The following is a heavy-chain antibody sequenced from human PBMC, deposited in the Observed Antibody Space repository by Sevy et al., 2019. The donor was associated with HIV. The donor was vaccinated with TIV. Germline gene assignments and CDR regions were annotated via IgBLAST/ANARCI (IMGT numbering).Heavy chain of an antibody. V-gene: IGHV4-34*01. CDR2: VHHSGST. CDR1: GGSLSGYY. D-gene: IGHD6-13*01. CDR3: ARIQQVVNYYNYYGLDV. Sequence: SETLSLTCSVYGGSLSGYYWSWIRQSPGRGLEWIGEVHHSGSTNYNPSFKSRVTMSVDTSNNQFSLNLGSVTAADAAVYYCARIQQVVNYYNYYGLDVWGQGTTVTVSS. J-gene: IGHJ6*02.